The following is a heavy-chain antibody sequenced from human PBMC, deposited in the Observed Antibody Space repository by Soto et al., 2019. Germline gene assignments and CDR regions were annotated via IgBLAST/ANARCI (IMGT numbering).Heavy chain of an antibody. Sequence: GVSVKASCKSSGYTFTSYSMHCVRQATGQGLEWMGIINPSGGSTSYAQKFQGRVTMTRDTSTSTVYMELSSLRSEDTAVYYCARDRSLRFLEWFSGVDYWGQGTLVTVSS. J-gene: IGHJ4*02. D-gene: IGHD3-3*01. CDR3: ARDRSLRFLEWFSGVDY. CDR1: GYTFTSYS. V-gene: IGHV1-46*03. CDR2: INPSGGST.